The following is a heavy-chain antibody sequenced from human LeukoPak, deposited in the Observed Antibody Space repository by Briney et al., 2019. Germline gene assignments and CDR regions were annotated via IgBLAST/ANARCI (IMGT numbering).Heavy chain of an antibody. CDR1: GGSFSGYY. CDR3: ARAMDNTHYYDSSGIFDY. Sequence: SETLSLTCAVYGGSFSGYYWSWIRQPPGKGLEWIGEINHSGSTNYNPSLKSRVTISVDTSKNQFSLKLSSVTAADTAVYYCARAMDNTHYYDSSGIFDYWGQGTLVTVSS. J-gene: IGHJ4*02. V-gene: IGHV4-34*01. CDR2: INHSGST. D-gene: IGHD3-22*01.